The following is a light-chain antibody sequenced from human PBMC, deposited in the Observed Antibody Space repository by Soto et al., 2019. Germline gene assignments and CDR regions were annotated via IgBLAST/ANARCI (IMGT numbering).Light chain of an antibody. J-gene: IGKJ2*01. CDR1: QDISTF. Sequence: DIQMTQSPSSLYASVEDSVTITCRATQDISTFLNWYQQRPGKAPNVLIYRASTLQGDVPSRFSGSGSGTDFTLTISGLQPEDFAIYYCQQSYSTPFTFGQGTQVEV. CDR2: RAS. V-gene: IGKV1-39*01. CDR3: QQSYSTPFT.